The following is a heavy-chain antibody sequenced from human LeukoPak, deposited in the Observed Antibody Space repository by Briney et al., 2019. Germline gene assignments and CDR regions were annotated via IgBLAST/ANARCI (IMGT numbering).Heavy chain of an antibody. V-gene: IGHV4-34*01. D-gene: IGHD4/OR15-4a*01. CDR2: INHRGST. CDR3: ARHPYIDYAFDY. CDR1: GGSFSGYY. Sequence: PSETLSLTCAVYGGSFSGYYWSWIRQPPGKGLEWIGEINHRGSTNYNPSLKRRVTISVDTSKNQFSLKLSSVTAADTAVYYCARHPYIDYAFDYWGQGTLVTVSS. J-gene: IGHJ4*02.